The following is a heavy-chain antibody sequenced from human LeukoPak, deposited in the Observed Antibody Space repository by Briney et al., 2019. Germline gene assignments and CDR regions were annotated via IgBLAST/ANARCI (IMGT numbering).Heavy chain of an antibody. CDR1: GFSLRTSGVG. J-gene: IGHJ4*02. Sequence: SGPTLVQPTPTLTLTFTFSGFSLRTSGVGVGWIRQPPGNSLECLTLIYWADDKRYSPCLKSRLTITKDTSKSQVVVTMTNMDPVDIATYYCADYYCSGNKCFRTFDYWGEGTLVTVSS. V-gene: IGHV2-5*02. D-gene: IGHD2-15*01. CDR3: ADYYCSGNKCFRTFDY. CDR2: IYWADDK.